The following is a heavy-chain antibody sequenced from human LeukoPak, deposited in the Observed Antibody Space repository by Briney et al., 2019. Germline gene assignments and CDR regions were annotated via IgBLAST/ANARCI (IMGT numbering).Heavy chain of an antibody. D-gene: IGHD6-13*01. CDR1: GGSVRSSSYY. V-gene: IGHV4-39*07. J-gene: IGHJ6*02. CDR3: ARLPGYSSSWSYYYGMDV. Sequence: SETLSLTCTVSGGSVRSSSYYWGCIRQPPGKGLEWIGSVHYNGSTCYNPPLGGRVIMSIDTSKNQFSLKLTSVTAADTAVYYCARLPGYSSSWSYYYGMDVWGQGTTVTVSS. CDR2: VHYNGST.